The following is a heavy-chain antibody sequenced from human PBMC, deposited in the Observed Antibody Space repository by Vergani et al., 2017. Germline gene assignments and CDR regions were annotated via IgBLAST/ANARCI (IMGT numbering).Heavy chain of an antibody. CDR2: ISWNSGSI. D-gene: IGHD3-3*01. Sequence: VQLVESGGGVVQPGRSLRLSCAASGFTFDDYAMHWVRQAPGKGLEWVSGISWNSGSIGYADSVKGRFTISRDNAKNSLYLQMNSLRAEDTALYYCAKDINDFWSGYYYMDVWGKGTTVTVSS. J-gene: IGHJ6*03. CDR1: GFTFDDYA. V-gene: IGHV3-9*01. CDR3: AKDINDFWSGYYYMDV.